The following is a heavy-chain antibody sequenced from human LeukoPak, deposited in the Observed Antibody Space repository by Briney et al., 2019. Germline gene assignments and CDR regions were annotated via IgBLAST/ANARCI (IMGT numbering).Heavy chain of an antibody. CDR3: ARDTNWFDP. J-gene: IGHJ5*02. CDR2: IYYSGST. V-gene: IGHV4-61*01. Sequence: SETLSLTCTVSGGSISSSYYWSWIRQPPGKGLEWIGYIYYSGSTNYNPSLKSRVTISVDTSKNQFSLKLSSVTAADTAVYYCARDTNWFDPWGQGTLVTVSS. CDR1: GGSISSSYY.